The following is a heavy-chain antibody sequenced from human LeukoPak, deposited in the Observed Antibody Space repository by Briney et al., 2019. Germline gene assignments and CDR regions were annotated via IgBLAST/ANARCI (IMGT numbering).Heavy chain of an antibody. CDR3: ARDGKEQLCSGGSCYFYNWFDP. D-gene: IGHD2-15*01. V-gene: IGHV3-21*01. Sequence: GGSLRLSCAASGFTFSSYSMNWVRQAPGKGLEWVSSISSSSSYIYYADSVKGRFTISRDNSKNTLYLQMNSLRAEDTAVYYCARDGKEQLCSGGSCYFYNWFDPWGQGTLVTVSS. J-gene: IGHJ5*02. CDR1: GFTFSSYS. CDR2: ISSSSSYI.